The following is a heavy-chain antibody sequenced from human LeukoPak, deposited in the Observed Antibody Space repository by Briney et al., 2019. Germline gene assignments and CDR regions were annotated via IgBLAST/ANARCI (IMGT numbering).Heavy chain of an antibody. CDR3: AGGGGDQLLNYFDY. Sequence: SETLSLTCAVYGGSFSGYYWSWIRQPPGKGLEWIGEINHSGSTNYNPSLKSRVTISVDTSKNQFSLKLSSVTAADTAVYYWAGGGGDQLLNYFDYWGQGTLVTVSS. CDR2: INHSGST. D-gene: IGHD2-2*01. CDR1: GGSFSGYY. J-gene: IGHJ4*02. V-gene: IGHV4-34*01.